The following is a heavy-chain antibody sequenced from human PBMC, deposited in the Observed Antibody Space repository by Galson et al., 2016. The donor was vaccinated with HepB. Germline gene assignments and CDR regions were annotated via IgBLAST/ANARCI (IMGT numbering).Heavy chain of an antibody. CDR2: IYPGDSDT. D-gene: IGHD3-22*01. V-gene: IGHV5-51*01. J-gene: IGHJ3*02. CDR1: GYNFTNYW. Sequence: QSGAEVKKPGESLKISCKGSGYNFTNYWIGWVRQMPGKGLEWMGIIYPGDSDTTFSPSFQGQVTISTDKSISTAYLQWSSLKASDTAMYYCARLSSYYDSGGYASPDAFDIWGQGTMVTVSS. CDR3: ARLSSYYDSGGYASPDAFDI.